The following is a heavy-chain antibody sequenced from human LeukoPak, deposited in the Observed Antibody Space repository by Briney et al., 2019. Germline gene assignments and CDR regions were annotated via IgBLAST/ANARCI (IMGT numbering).Heavy chain of an antibody. V-gene: IGHV4-4*02. CDR3: ARVNLWFGELSGVLFDP. D-gene: IGHD3-10*01. Sequence: PSGTLSLTCAVSGGSISSSNWWSWVRQPPGKGLEWIGEIYHSGSTNYNPSLKSRVTISVDKSKNQFSLKLSSVTAADTAVYYCARVNLWFGELSGVLFDPWGQGTLVTVSS. CDR2: IYHSGST. CDR1: GGSISSSNW. J-gene: IGHJ5*02.